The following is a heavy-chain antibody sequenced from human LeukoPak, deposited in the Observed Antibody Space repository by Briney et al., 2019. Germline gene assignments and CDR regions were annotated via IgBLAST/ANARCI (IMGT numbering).Heavy chain of an antibody. CDR2: LSGSGTTT. J-gene: IGHJ4*02. CDR3: TKDYDTVGYYSSDY. CDR1: GFTFSDYA. Sequence: PGGSLRLSCAASGFTFSDYAMSWVRHVPGKGLEWVSALSGSGTTTFYANSVKGRFTISRDSSKNTLYLQMNSLRAADTALYYCTKDYDTVGYYSSDYWGQGTLVTVSS. V-gene: IGHV3-23*01. D-gene: IGHD3-22*01.